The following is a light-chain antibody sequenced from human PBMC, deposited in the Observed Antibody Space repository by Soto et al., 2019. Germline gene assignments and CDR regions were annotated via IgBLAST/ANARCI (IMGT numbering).Light chain of an antibody. CDR3: ATWDDSLNGPT. CDR2: SNN. V-gene: IGLV1-44*01. J-gene: IGLJ3*02. CDR1: SSNIGSNT. Sequence: QSVLTQPPSASGTPGQRVTLSCSGSSSNIGSNTVNWYQQFPGTAPKLLMYSNNQRPSGVPDRFSGSKSGTSASLAISGLQSEDEADYSCATWDDSLNGPTFGGGTKLTVL.